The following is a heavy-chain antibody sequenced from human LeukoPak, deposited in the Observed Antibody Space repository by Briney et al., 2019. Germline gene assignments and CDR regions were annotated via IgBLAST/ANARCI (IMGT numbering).Heavy chain of an antibody. CDR2: IYSGGST. CDR1: GFTVSSNY. J-gene: IGHJ5*02. Sequence: GGSLRLSCAASGFTVSSNYVSWVRQAPGKGLEWVSVIYSGGSTYYADSVKGRFTISRDNSKNTLYLQMNSLRAEDTAVYYCASEVTGRNAGWFDPWGQGTLVTVSS. CDR3: ASEVTGRNAGWFDP. D-gene: IGHD3-10*01. V-gene: IGHV3-53*01.